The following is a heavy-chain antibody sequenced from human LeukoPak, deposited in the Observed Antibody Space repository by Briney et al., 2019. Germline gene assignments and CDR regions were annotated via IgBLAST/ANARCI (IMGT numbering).Heavy chain of an antibody. CDR1: GYSFSSYW. J-gene: IGHJ5*02. V-gene: IGHV5-51*01. Sequence: GESLKISCKGSGYSFSSYWIAWVRQMPGKGLEWMGVIYPRDSRTTYSPSFQGQVTISADKSISTAYLQWSSLKASDTAMYYCARRVNYGDYVWFDPWGQGTLVTVS. CDR2: IYPRDSRT. D-gene: IGHD4-17*01. CDR3: ARRVNYGDYVWFDP.